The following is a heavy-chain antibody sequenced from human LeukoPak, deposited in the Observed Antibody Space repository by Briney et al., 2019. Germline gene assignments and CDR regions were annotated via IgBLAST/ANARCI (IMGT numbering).Heavy chain of an antibody. CDR1: GFTVSSNY. CDR2: IYSGGST. CDR3: ARDKAAMSFYFDY. J-gene: IGHJ4*02. D-gene: IGHD2-2*01. V-gene: IGHV3-53*01. Sequence: GGSLRLSCAASGFTVSSNYMSWVRQAPGKGLEWVSVIYSGGSTYYADSVKGRFTISRDNSKNTLYLQMNSLRAEDTAVYYCARDKAAMSFYFDYWGQGTLVTVSS.